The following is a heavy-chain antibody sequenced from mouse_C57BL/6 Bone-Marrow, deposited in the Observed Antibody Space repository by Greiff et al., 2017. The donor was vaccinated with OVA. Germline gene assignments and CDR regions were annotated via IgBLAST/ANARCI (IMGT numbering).Heavy chain of an antibody. Sequence: DVKLVESGGGLVQPKGSLKLSCAASGFSFNTYAMNWVRQAPGKGLEWVARISSKSNNYATYYAVSVKDRFTISRDDSESMLYLQMNNLETEDTARYDCVRRAMDDWGQGTSVTVSS. V-gene: IGHV10-1*01. CDR1: GFSFNTYA. CDR3: VRRAMDD. CDR2: ISSKSNNYAT. J-gene: IGHJ4*01.